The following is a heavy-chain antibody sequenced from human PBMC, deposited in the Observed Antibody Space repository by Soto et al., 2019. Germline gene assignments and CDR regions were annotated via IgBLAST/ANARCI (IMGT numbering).Heavy chain of an antibody. Sequence: QPGGSLRLSCAASGFTFSSYSMNWVRQAPGKGLEWVSYISSSSSTIYYADSVKGRFTISRDNAKNSLYLQMNSLRDEDTAVYYCARDGRSSYSSGWYYFDYWGQGTLVTVSS. CDR2: ISSSSSTI. V-gene: IGHV3-48*02. D-gene: IGHD6-19*01. CDR3: ARDGRSSYSSGWYYFDY. CDR1: GFTFSSYS. J-gene: IGHJ4*02.